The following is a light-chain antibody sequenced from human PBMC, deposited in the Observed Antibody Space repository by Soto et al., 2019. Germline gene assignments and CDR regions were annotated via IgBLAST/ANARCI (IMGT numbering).Light chain of an antibody. CDR3: QQYNSYPWT. CDR2: DAS. J-gene: IGKJ1*01. Sequence: DIHMTQSPSTLSASVGDRVTITCRASQSIGRWLAWYQQKPGKAPKLLIYDASSLESGVPSRFSGSGSGTEFTLTISSLQPDDFATYYCQQYNSYPWTFGQGTKVEIK. CDR1: QSIGRW. V-gene: IGKV1-5*01.